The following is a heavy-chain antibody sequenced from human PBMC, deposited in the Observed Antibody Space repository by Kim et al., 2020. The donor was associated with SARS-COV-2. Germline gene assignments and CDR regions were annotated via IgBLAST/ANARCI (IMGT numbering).Heavy chain of an antibody. Sequence: SETLSLTCTVSGGSLSSSSYYWGWIRQPPGKGLEWIGTAYYSGNTYYNLSLKSRVTISVDTSKNQFSLKLGSVTAADTAVYDCARHQRSSSGWYAAVYYYYMDVWGKGTTVTVSS. J-gene: IGHJ6*03. CDR2: AYYSGNT. CDR3: ARHQRSSSGWYAAVYYYYMDV. V-gene: IGHV4-39*01. D-gene: IGHD6-19*01. CDR1: GGSLSSSSYY.